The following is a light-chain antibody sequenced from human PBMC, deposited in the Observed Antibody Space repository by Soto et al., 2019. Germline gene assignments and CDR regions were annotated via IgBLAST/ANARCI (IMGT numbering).Light chain of an antibody. V-gene: IGLV2-18*02. CDR3: SSFTSSNTYV. Sequence: QSALTQPPSVSGSPGQSVAISCTGTSSDVGTYNRVSWYQQPLGTAPKLMIYDVTNRPSGVPDRFSGSKSGNTASLTISGLQAEDEADYYCSSFTSSNTYVFGTGTKLTVL. CDR2: DVT. CDR1: SSDVGTYNR. J-gene: IGLJ1*01.